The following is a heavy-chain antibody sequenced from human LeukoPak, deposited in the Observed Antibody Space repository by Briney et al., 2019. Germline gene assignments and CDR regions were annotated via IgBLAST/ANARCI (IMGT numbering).Heavy chain of an antibody. V-gene: IGHV3-74*03. J-gene: IGHJ5*02. Sequence: PGGSLRLSCAASGLTFNSYWMHWVRQVAGKGLVWVARINGDASNTTYADSVKGRFTISRDNSKNTLYLQMNSLRAEDTAVYYCAKIPTGSLPRYFANWFDPWGQGNLVTVSS. CDR1: GLTFNSYW. D-gene: IGHD3-9*01. CDR2: INGDASNT. CDR3: AKIPTGSLPRYFANWFDP.